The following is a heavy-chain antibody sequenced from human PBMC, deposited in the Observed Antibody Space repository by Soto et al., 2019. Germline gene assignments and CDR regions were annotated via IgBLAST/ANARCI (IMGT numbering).Heavy chain of an antibody. D-gene: IGHD3-10*01. CDR1: GYTFTGYY. CDR3: ERVGYYGSGSYRENYSYCGMDV. J-gene: IGHJ6*01. Sequence: AAVKVSCKACGYTFTGYYMHWVRQAPGQGLEWMGWINPNSGGTNYAQKFQGWVTMTRDTSISTAYMELSRLRSDDTAVYYCERVGYYGSGSYRENYSYCGMDVWGQGGTVTVS. V-gene: IGHV1-2*04. CDR2: INPNSGGT.